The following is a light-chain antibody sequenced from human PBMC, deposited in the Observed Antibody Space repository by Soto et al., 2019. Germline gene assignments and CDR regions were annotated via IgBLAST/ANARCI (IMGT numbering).Light chain of an antibody. J-gene: IGKJ1*01. V-gene: IGKV1-5*01. Sequence: DIQMTQSPSTLSASVGDRVTITCRASRSISSWLAWYQQKPGKAPKLLIFDASTLESGVPSRFSGGGSGTEFSLTITSLQPDDFATYYCQQYNSFSPVFGQGTKV. CDR2: DAS. CDR3: QQYNSFSPV. CDR1: RSISSW.